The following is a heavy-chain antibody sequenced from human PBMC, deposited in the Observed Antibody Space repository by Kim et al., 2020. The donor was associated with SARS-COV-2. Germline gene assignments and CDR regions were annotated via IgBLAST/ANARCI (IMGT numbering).Heavy chain of an antibody. Sequence: YADSVKGRFTISRDNSKNTLYLQMNSLRAEDTAVYYCAKCGTRIQLCRGYWGQGTLVTVSS. CDR3: AKCGTRIQLCRGY. D-gene: IGHD5-18*01. J-gene: IGHJ4*02. V-gene: IGHV3-23*01.